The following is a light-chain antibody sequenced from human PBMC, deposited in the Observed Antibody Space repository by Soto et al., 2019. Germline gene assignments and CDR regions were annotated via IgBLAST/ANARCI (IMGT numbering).Light chain of an antibody. Sequence: DIQMTQSPSSLSASIGDRVTITCRASQGISNYLAWYQQKPGKVPKILIYAASTLQSGVPSRFSGTRSGTDFTLTISSLQPEDVAIYYCQKYNSAAFTFGPGTRVDI. CDR1: QGISNY. V-gene: IGKV1-27*01. J-gene: IGKJ3*01. CDR3: QKYNSAAFT. CDR2: AAS.